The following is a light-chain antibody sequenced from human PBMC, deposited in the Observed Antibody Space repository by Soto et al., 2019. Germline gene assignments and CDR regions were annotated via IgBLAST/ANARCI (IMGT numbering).Light chain of an antibody. CDR2: DAS. Sequence: IQMTQSPSTLSASVGDRVAITCRASHNIERWMAWYQQKPGKAPSLLIFDASTLHSGVPSRFSGSGSGTDFTLTISSLQPDDFATYYCQQFAISTTFGQGTKVDIK. CDR1: HNIERW. J-gene: IGKJ1*01. V-gene: IGKV1-5*01. CDR3: QQFAISTT.